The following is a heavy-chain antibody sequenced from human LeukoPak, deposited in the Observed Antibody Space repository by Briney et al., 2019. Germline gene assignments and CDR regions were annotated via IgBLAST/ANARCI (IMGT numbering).Heavy chain of an antibody. Sequence: TGGSLRLSCAASGFTFTRHAMSWVRQAPGKGLEWVSGISASGGVTYYAGSVKGRLTISRDNSKSTLDLQMNSLRADDTAVYYCAEGGIYGDSGDFWGQGALVIVSS. CDR2: ISASGGVT. CDR3: AEGGIYGDSGDF. V-gene: IGHV3-23*01. CDR1: GFTFTRHA. D-gene: IGHD4-17*01. J-gene: IGHJ4*02.